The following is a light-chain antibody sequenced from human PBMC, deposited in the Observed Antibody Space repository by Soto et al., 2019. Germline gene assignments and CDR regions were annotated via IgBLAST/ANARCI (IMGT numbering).Light chain of an antibody. CDR3: QSYDLSLRNYV. CDR1: SSDVGGYNY. Sequence: QSALTPPPSASGSPGQSVAISCTGTSSDVGGYNYVSWYQQHPCKAPKFMIYEVNKRPSGVPDRFSGSKSGNTASLTVSGLQAEDEADYYCQSYDLSLRNYVFGSGTKVTVL. J-gene: IGLJ1*01. V-gene: IGLV2-8*01. CDR2: EVN.